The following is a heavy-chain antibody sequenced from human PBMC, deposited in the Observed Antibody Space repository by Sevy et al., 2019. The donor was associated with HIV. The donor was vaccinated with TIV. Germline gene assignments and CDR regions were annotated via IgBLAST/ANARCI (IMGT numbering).Heavy chain of an antibody. CDR3: ARDLPSAVINPFYYYGLDV. CDR1: GFTFSIYA. CDR2: ISYDGGVK. D-gene: IGHD3-22*01. V-gene: IGHV3-30*04. J-gene: IGHJ6*02. Sequence: GGSLRLSCAVSGFTFSIYAMHWVRQAPDKGLEWVAVISYDGGVKYFAHSVKGRVTISRDNSKNTLYLQMNSLRPEDXAVYYCARDLPSAVINPFYYYGLDVWGQGTTVTVSS.